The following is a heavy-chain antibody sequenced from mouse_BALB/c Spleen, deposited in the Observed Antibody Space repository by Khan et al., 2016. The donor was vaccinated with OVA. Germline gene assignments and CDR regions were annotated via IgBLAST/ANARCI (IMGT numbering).Heavy chain of an antibody. V-gene: IGHV9-1*02. CDR2: INTYTGEP. CDR1: AYTFTNYG. Sequence: QIQLVQSGPELKKPGETVKISCKASAYTFTNYGTNWVKQAPGKGLKWMGGINTYTGEPTYTDDFKGRFAFSLETSASTAYLQITNRHNEDLATCFCASGASYWYFDGWGAGTTVTVSS. J-gene: IGHJ1*01. CDR3: ASGASYWYFDG.